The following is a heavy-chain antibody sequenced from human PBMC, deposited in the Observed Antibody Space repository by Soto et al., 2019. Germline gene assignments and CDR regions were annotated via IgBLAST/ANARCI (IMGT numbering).Heavy chain of an antibody. D-gene: IGHD1-26*01. J-gene: IGHJ4*02. CDR2: ISYDGSNK. CDR3: AKEGWELGPFDY. CDR1: GFTFSSYG. V-gene: IGHV3-30*18. Sequence: QVQLVESGGGVVQPGRSLRLSCAASGFTFSSYGMHWVRQAPGKGLEWVAVISYDGSNKYYADSVKGRFTISRDNSKNTLYLQMNSLRAEDTAVYYCAKEGWELGPFDYWGQGTLVTVSS.